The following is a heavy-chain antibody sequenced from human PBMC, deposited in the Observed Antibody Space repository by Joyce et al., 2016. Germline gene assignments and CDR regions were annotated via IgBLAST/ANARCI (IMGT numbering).Heavy chain of an antibody. Sequence: QVQLQQWGAGLLKPSETLSLTCAAYGGSFSNYYWSWIRQSPGKGLEWIGEINHSVSTNYNPSLRSRVTISVDTSKNQFSLRVNSVTAADTAIYYCARGRFGFDPWGQGTLVTVSS. J-gene: IGHJ5*02. V-gene: IGHV4-34*01. CDR3: ARGRFGFDP. CDR1: GGSFSNYY. CDR2: INHSVST.